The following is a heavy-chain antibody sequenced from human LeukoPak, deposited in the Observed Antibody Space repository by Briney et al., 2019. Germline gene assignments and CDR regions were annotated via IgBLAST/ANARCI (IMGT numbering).Heavy chain of an antibody. CDR1: GYSFTNYW. J-gene: IGHJ5*02. D-gene: IGHD3-3*01. CDR3: ARLGIYDFWSGYYFENWFDP. CDR2: IYPGDSGT. V-gene: IGHV5-51*01. Sequence: GESLKISCKGSGYSFTNYWIGWVRQMPGKGLEWMGIIYPGDSGTRYSPSFQGQVTISADKSISTAYLQWSSLKASDTAMYYCARLGIYDFWSGYYFENWFDPWGQGTLVTVSS.